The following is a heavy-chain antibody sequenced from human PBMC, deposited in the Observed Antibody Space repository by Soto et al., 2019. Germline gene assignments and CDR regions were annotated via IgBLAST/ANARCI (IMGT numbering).Heavy chain of an antibody. V-gene: IGHV1-69*13. D-gene: IGHD3-3*01. J-gene: IGHJ5*02. Sequence: SVKVSCKASGGTFSSYAISWVRQAPGQGLEWMGGIIPIFGTANYVQKFQGRVTITADESTSAAYMELSSLRSEDTAVYYCARGGPNYYYDFWSGYYPNWFDPWGQGTLVTVSS. CDR1: GGTFSSYA. CDR2: IIPIFGTA. CDR3: ARGGPNYYYDFWSGYYPNWFDP.